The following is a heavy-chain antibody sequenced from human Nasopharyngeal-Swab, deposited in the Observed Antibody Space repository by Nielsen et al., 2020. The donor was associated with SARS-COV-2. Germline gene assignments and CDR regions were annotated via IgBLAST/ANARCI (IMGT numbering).Heavy chain of an antibody. CDR1: GHTLRRYG. CDR3: ERGGEMGNLYYYYMDV. CDR2: ISVYNGNT. D-gene: IGHD3-16*01. Sequence: ASVKVSCKASGHTLRRYGISWVRQAPGQGLEWMRWISVYNGNTKYAPKFQGRVTMTTDTSTTTVYMELRTLRSDDKAGDGGERGGEMGNLYYYYMDVWGTGTTVTVSS. V-gene: IGHV1-18*01. J-gene: IGHJ6*03.